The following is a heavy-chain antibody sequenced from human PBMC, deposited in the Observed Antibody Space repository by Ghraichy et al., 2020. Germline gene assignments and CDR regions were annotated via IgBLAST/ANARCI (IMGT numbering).Heavy chain of an antibody. CDR1: GGSFSGYY. D-gene: IGHD1-26*01. CDR2: INHSGST. Sequence: SKTLSLTCAVYGGSFSGYYWSWIRQPPGKGLEWIGEINHSGSTNYNPSLKSRVTISVDTSKNQFSLKLSSVTAADTAVYYCARGPRIVGATTSLDFDPWGQGTLVTVSS. J-gene: IGHJ5*02. V-gene: IGHV4-34*01. CDR3: ARGPRIVGATTSLDFDP.